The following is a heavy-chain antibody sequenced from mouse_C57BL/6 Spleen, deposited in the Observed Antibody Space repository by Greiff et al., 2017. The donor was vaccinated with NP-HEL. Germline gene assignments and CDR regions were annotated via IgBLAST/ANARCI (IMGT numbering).Heavy chain of an antibody. CDR3: ARRAYYEAMDY. D-gene: IGHD2-10*01. CDR1: GYAFSSSW. V-gene: IGHV1-82*01. Sequence: QVQLQQSGPELVKPGASVKISCKASGYAFSSSWMNWVKQRPGKGLEWIGRIYPGDGDTNYNGKFKGKATLTADKSSSTAYMQLSSLTSEDSAVYFCARRAYYEAMDYWGQGTSVTVSS. J-gene: IGHJ4*01. CDR2: IYPGDGDT.